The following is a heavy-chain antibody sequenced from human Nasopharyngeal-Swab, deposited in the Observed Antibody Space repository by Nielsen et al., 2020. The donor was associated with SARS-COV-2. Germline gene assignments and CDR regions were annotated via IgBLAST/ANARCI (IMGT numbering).Heavy chain of an antibody. Sequence: SVKVSCKASGFTFTSSAVQWVRQARGQRLEWIGWIVVGSGNTNYAQKFQERVTITRDMSTSTAYIELSSLRSEDTAVYYCAADGFSLYYFDYWGQGTLVTVSS. CDR1: GFTFTSSA. CDR2: IVVGSGNT. V-gene: IGHV1-58*01. D-gene: IGHD2-8*01. J-gene: IGHJ4*02. CDR3: AADGFSLYYFDY.